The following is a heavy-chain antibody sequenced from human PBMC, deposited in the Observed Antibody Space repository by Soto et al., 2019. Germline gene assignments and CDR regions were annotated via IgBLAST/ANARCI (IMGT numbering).Heavy chain of an antibody. V-gene: IGHV4-59*02. CDR1: GASVSSYY. CDR3: ARTPETRDWLDP. Sequence: QVQLQQSGPGLVRPSETLSLSCSVSGASVSSYYWSWVRQPPGKGLEWIGYIYYIGAYNYNPSFKSRVTISVDTSKNQFSLKLTSVTAADTAVYYCARTPETRDWLDPWGQGTLVTVSS. CDR2: IYYIGAY. J-gene: IGHJ5*02. D-gene: IGHD1-7*01.